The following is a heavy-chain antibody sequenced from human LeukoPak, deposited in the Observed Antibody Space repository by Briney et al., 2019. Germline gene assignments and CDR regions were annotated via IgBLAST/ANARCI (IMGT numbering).Heavy chain of an antibody. V-gene: IGHV1-69*01. J-gene: IGHJ4*02. CDR2: IIPIFGTA. CDR1: GGTFSSYA. D-gene: IGHD3-22*01. Sequence: ASVKVSCKASGGTFSSYAISWMRQAPGQGLEWMGGIIPIFGTANYAQKFRGRVTITADESTSTAYMELSSLRSEDTAVYYCASSGYYYSSFDYWGQGTLVTVSS. CDR3: ASSGYYYSSFDY.